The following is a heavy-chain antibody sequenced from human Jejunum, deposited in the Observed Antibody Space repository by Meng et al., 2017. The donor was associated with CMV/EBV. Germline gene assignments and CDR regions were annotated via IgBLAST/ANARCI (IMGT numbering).Heavy chain of an antibody. D-gene: IGHD4-23*01. CDR2: SYYSGNT. Sequence: VSGGSISTYNWAWVRQPPGKGLEWIGYSYYSGNTNYNPSLQSRVTISLDTSKNQFSLKLTSVSAADTAVYYCARANSGFGGNLDYWGRGTLVTVSS. CDR3: ARANSGFGGNLDY. V-gene: IGHV4-59*01. CDR1: GGSISTYN. J-gene: IGHJ4*02.